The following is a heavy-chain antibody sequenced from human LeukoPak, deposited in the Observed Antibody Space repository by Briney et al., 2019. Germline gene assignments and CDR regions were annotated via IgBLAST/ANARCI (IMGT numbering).Heavy chain of an antibody. D-gene: IGHD3-10*01. J-gene: IGHJ5*02. CDR2: IKQDGSEK. V-gene: IGHV3-7*01. Sequence: TGGSLRLSCAASGFTFSSYWMSWVRQAPGKGLEWVANIKQDGSEKYYVDSVKGRFTISRDNVKNSLYLQMNSLRAEDTAVYYCARQPDYYGSGSYYNPIWFDPWGQGTLVTVSS. CDR1: GFTFSSYW. CDR3: ARQPDYYGSGSYYNPIWFDP.